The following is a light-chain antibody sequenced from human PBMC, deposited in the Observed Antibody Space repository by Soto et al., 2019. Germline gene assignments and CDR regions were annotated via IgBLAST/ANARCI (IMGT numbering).Light chain of an antibody. J-gene: IGLJ1*01. Sequence: QSALTQPASVSGSPGQSIAISCTGTISDVGTYDYVSWYQQHPNRAPKLMIYEVRNRPSGVSNRFSGSKSVNTATLTISGLQAEDEADYYCSSHTITNTRVLGTGTKVTVL. CDR3: SSHTITNTRV. CDR2: EVR. V-gene: IGLV2-14*03. CDR1: ISDVGTYDY.